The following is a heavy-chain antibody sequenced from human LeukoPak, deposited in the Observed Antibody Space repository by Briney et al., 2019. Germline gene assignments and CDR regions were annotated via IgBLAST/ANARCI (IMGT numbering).Heavy chain of an antibody. J-gene: IGHJ4*02. CDR1: GFTFSSYE. D-gene: IGHD3-10*01. V-gene: IGHV3-48*03. CDR3: ARSTVWFGEPNFDY. Sequence: PGGSLRLSCAASGFTFSSYEMNWVRRAPGKGLEWVSYISSSGSTIYYADSVKGRFTISRDNAKNSLYLQMNSLRAEDTAVYYCARSTVWFGEPNFDYWGQGTLVTVSS. CDR2: ISSSGSTI.